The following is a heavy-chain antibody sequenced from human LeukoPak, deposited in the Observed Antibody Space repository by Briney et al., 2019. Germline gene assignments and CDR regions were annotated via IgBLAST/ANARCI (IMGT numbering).Heavy chain of an antibody. J-gene: IGHJ4*02. CDR1: GGSFSGYY. D-gene: IGHD6-13*01. V-gene: IGHV4-34*01. CDR3: ARLAAAGTEGDY. Sequence: PSGTLSRTCAVYGGSFSGYYWSWIRQPPGKGLEWIGEINHSGSTNYNPSLKSRLTISVDTSKNQFSLKLNSVTAADTAVYYCARLAAAGTEGDYWGQGTLVTVSS. CDR2: INHSGST.